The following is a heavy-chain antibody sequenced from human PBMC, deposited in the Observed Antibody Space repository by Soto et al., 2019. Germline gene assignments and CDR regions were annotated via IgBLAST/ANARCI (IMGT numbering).Heavy chain of an antibody. D-gene: IGHD2-2*01. J-gene: IGHJ6*02. Sequence: QVQLVESGGGVVQPGRSLRLSCAASGFTFSSYAMHWVRQAPGKGLEWVAVISYDGSNKYYADSVKGRFTISRDNSKNTLYLQMNSLRAEDTALYYCARGCISTSCYYYYGMDVWGQGTTVTVSS. V-gene: IGHV3-30-3*01. CDR1: GFTFSSYA. CDR3: ARGCISTSCYYYYGMDV. CDR2: ISYDGSNK.